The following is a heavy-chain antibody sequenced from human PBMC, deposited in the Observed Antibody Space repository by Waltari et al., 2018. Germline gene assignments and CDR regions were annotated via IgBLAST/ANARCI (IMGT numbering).Heavy chain of an antibody. Sequence: EVQLLQSGAALKEPGTTVRISCKVSGYTCSDYDIHWVQQAPGKGLRWMGLVDPEDGETIYADNFQGRVTISADTSTDTAFMELSSLRSEDTAVFYCATALGDSSSASRPFDFWGQGTMITVSS. CDR1: GYTCSDYD. D-gene: IGHD6-19*01. V-gene: IGHV1-69-2*01. CDR3: ATALGDSSSASRPFDF. J-gene: IGHJ3*01. CDR2: VDPEDGET.